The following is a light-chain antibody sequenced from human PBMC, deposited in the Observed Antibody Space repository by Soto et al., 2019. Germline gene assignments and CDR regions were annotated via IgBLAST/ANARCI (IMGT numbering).Light chain of an antibody. Sequence: EIVMTRSPATLSVSPGDRATLSCRASQSVSNNLAWYQQKPGQAPRLLIYGASTRATGIPARFSGSGSGTEFTLTISSLQSEDFAIYYCQHYHNWPPWTFGQGTKVEIK. CDR3: QHYHNWPPWT. V-gene: IGKV3-15*01. J-gene: IGKJ1*01. CDR2: GAS. CDR1: QSVSNN.